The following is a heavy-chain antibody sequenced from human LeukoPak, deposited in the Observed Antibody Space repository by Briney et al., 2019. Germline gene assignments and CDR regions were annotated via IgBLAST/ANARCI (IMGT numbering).Heavy chain of an antibody. CDR2: TYYRSQWFI. CDR3: ARGSGYYDTGSFSFVDN. CDR1: GDSVSSDCAA. J-gene: IGHJ4*02. V-gene: IGHV6-1*01. Sequence: WQALSLTCAISGDSVSSDCAAWIWIRQSPARGLEWLGRTYYRSQWFIDYAVSVKTRITIKSDTSRNQFSLELNSVTPEDTGVYYCARGSGYYDTGSFSFVDNWGQGTLVTVSS. D-gene: IGHD3-22*01.